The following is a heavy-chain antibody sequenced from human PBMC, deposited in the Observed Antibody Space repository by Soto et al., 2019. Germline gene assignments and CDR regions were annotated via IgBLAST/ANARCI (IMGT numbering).Heavy chain of an antibody. CDR2: ISGGGGNT. D-gene: IGHD5-12*01. V-gene: IGHV3-23*01. Sequence: EVQLLESGGGLVQPGGSLRLSCAAPGFTFSNYAMSWVRQAPGKGLEWVSGISGGGGNTYYADSVKGRFTISRDSSKNTLYLQMNSLRVEDTAVYYCAKDNWDIVTTIRSWGQGTLVTVSS. CDR1: GFTFSNYA. CDR3: AKDNWDIVTTIRS. J-gene: IGHJ4*02.